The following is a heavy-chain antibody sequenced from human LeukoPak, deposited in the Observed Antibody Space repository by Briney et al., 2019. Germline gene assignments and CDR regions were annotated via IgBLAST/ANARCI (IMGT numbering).Heavy chain of an antibody. J-gene: IGHJ3*02. CDR3: AGDPPGTPVGFDI. CDR2: ITPMSATP. D-gene: IGHD3-10*01. V-gene: IGHV1-69*06. CDR1: AGTFSRYA. Sequence: SVKVSCKTSAGTFSRYAISWVRQAPGQGLEWMGRITPMSATPSQTQWIQGRDTITADISTNADYLDLSSLRSEDTALYFCAGDPPGTPVGFDIWGQGTMVTVSS.